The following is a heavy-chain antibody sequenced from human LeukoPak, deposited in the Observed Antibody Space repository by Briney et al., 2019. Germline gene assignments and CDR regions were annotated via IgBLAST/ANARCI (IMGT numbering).Heavy chain of an antibody. CDR2: IRSQRYGKMT. J-gene: IGHJ4*02. Sequence: GGSLSLSCTVAGFCLGDFALSWVRQVHGNGMEWEGFIRSQRYGKMTYYAASVKRRFRLSRYASKSFAYARMSMMTTEGTAVYYCSLWREDLTGYYPLDFWGEGTLVSVSS. D-gene: IGHD3-22*01. V-gene: IGHV3-49*04. CDR1: GFCLGDFA. CDR3: SLWREDLTGYYPLDF.